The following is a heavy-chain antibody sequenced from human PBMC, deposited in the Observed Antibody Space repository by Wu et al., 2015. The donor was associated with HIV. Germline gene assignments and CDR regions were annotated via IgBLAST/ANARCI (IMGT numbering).Heavy chain of an antibody. J-gene: IGHJ3*02. CDR2: INPNSGGT. CDR1: GYTFTGYY. Sequence: QVQLVQSGAEVKKPGASVKVSCKASGYTFTGYYMHWVRQAPGQGLEWMGWINPNSGGTNYAQKFQGRVTMTRDTSISTAYMELSRLRSDDTAVYYCARTLNYGSGSPDAFDIWGQGTMVTVSS. D-gene: IGHD3-10*01. V-gene: IGHV1-2*02. CDR3: ARTLNYGSGSPDAFDI.